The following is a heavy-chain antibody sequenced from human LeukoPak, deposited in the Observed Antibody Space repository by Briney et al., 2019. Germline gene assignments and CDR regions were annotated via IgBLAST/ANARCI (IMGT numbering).Heavy chain of an antibody. Sequence: ASVKVSCKASGYTFTSYDINWVRQATGQGLEWMGWMNPNSGNTGYAQKFQGRVTMTRNTSISTAYMELNSLRSEDTAVYYCARGRYWDRITIFGGTTFDYWGQGTLVTVSS. V-gene: IGHV1-8*01. CDR1: GYTFTSYD. CDR2: MNPNSGNT. J-gene: IGHJ4*02. CDR3: ARGRYWDRITIFGGTTFDY. D-gene: IGHD3-3*01.